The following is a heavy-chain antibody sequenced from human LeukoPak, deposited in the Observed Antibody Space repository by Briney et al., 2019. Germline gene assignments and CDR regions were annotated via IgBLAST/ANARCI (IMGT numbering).Heavy chain of an antibody. V-gene: IGHV1-69*04. Sequence: SVKVSCKASGGTFSSYAISWVRQAPGQGLEWMGRIIPILGIANYAQKFQGRVTITADKSTSTAYMELSSLRSEDTAVYYCARDRGIAVAGTFDYWGQGTLVTVSS. CDR3: ARDRGIAVAGTFDY. J-gene: IGHJ4*02. CDR2: IIPILGIA. CDR1: GGTFSSYA. D-gene: IGHD6-19*01.